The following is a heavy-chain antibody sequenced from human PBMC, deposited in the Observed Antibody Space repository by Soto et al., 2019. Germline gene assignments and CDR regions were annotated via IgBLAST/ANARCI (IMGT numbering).Heavy chain of an antibody. J-gene: IGHJ6*03. V-gene: IGHV3-30*18. CDR1: GFTFSSYG. CDR2: ISYDGSNK. Sequence: QVQLVESGGGVVQPGRSLRLSCAASGFTFSSYGMHWVRQAPGKGLEWVAVISYDGSNKYYADSVKGRFTISRDNSKNPLYLQMTSLRAEDTAVYYCAKDQSVVVVAAPYYYYYYYMDVWGKGTTVTVSS. CDR3: AKDQSVVVVAAPYYYYYYYMDV. D-gene: IGHD2-15*01.